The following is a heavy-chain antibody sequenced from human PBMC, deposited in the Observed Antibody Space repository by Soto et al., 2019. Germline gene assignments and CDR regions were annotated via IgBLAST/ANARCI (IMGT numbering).Heavy chain of an antibody. J-gene: IGHJ4*02. CDR1: GFTFSSYA. D-gene: IGHD3-22*01. CDR3: ARGSGYYSY. V-gene: IGHV3-30-3*01. Sequence: QVQLVESGGGVVQPGRSLRLSCAASGFTFSSYAMHWVRQAPGKGLEWVAVISYDGSNKYYADSVKGRFTISRDNSKNTLYLQMNSLRAEDTAVYYCARGSGYYSYWGQGTLVNVSS. CDR2: ISYDGSNK.